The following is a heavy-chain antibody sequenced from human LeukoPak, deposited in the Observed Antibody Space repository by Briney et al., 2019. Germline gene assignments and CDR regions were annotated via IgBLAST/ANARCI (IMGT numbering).Heavy chain of an antibody. CDR1: GFTFDDYA. Sequence: GGSLRLSCAASGFTFDDYAMHWVRQAPGKGLEWVSGISWNSGSIGYADSVKGRFTISRDNAKNSLYLQMNSLRAEDTALYYCAKDREVATTRGYYFDYWGQGTLVTVSS. J-gene: IGHJ4*02. CDR2: ISWNSGSI. V-gene: IGHV3-9*01. D-gene: IGHD5-24*01. CDR3: AKDREVATTRGYYFDY.